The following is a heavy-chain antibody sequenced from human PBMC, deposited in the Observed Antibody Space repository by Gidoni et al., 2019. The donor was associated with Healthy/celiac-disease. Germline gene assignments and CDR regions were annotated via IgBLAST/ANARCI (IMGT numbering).Heavy chain of an antibody. D-gene: IGHD6-13*01. J-gene: IGHJ5*02. CDR2: IYSGGST. CDR1: GFTVSTNY. V-gene: IGHV3-66*01. Sequence: EVQLVESGGGLVQPGGSLRLSCAASGFTVSTNYMSWVRQAPGKGLEWVSVIYSGGSTYYADSVKGRFTISRDNSKNTLYLQMNSLRAEDTAVYYCARDGSSSWYATPDSRLDPWGQGTLVTVSS. CDR3: ARDGSSSWYATPDSRLDP.